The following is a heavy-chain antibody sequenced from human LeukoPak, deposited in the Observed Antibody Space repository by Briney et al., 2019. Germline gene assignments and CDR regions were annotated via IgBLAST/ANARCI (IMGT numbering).Heavy chain of an antibody. Sequence: GGSLRLSCAASGFTFSSYSMNWVRQAPGKGLEWVSSISSSSSYIYYADSVKGRFTISRDNAKNSLYLQMNSLRAEDTAVYYCAGEFRYSSGWYGRGGEDYWGQGTLVTVSS. D-gene: IGHD6-19*01. CDR2: ISSSSSYI. CDR1: GFTFSSYS. V-gene: IGHV3-21*01. CDR3: AGEFRYSSGWYGRGGEDY. J-gene: IGHJ4*02.